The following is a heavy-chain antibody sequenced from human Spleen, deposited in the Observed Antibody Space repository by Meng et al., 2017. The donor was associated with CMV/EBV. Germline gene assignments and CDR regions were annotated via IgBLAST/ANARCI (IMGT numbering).Heavy chain of an antibody. J-gene: IGHJ4*02. V-gene: IGHV1-2*02. CDR1: GYSFTTYG. Sequence: ASVKVSCKASGYSFTTYGMNWVPQAPGQGLEWMGWINPNSGGTNYAQKFQGRVTMTRDTSISTAYMELSRLRSDDTAVYYCARTLLNFDYWGQGTLVTVSS. CDR2: INPNSGGT. D-gene: IGHD2-15*01. CDR3: ARTLLNFDY.